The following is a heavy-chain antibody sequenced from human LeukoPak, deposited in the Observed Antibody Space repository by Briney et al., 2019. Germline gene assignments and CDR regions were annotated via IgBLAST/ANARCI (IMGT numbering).Heavy chain of an antibody. D-gene: IGHD3-9*01. CDR3: ARAGRGLRYFDWLTYDY. V-gene: IGHV3-48*03. CDR1: GFTFSSYE. J-gene: IGHJ4*02. Sequence: GGSLRPSCAASGFTFSSYEMNWVRQAPGKGLEWVSYISSSGSTIYYADSVKGRFTISRDNAKNSLYLQMNSLRAEDTAVYYCARAGRGLRYFDWLTYDYWGQGTLVTVSS. CDR2: ISSSGSTI.